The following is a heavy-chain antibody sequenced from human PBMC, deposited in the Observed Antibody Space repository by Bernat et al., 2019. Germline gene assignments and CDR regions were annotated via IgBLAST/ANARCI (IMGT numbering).Heavy chain of an antibody. CDR3: ARGDGPDHWLIDY. Sequence: QVQLEQSGAEVKKPGASVKVSCKTSGYSFTSFAIHWARQAPGQRLEWLGVINSGSEDTRYPQKFRGRVTISGDTFASTSYMELSSLTSEDTAVYYCARGDGPDHWLIDYWGQGTLVTVSS. CDR2: INSGSEDT. V-gene: IGHV1-3*04. D-gene: IGHD3-10*01. CDR1: GYSFTSFA. J-gene: IGHJ4*02.